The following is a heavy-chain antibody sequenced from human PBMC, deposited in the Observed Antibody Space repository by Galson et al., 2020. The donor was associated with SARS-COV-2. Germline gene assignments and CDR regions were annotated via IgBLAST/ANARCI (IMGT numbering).Heavy chain of an antibody. V-gene: IGHV3-66*04. CDR1: GFTVSSNY. Sequence: GGSLRLSCAASGFTVSSNYMSWVRQAPGKGLEWVSVIYSGGSTYYADSVKGRFTISRDNSKNTLYLQMNSLRAEDTAVYYCARPYNWNDPFDYWGQGTLVTVSS. CDR3: ARPYNWNDPFDY. D-gene: IGHD1-20*01. CDR2: IYSGGST. J-gene: IGHJ4*02.